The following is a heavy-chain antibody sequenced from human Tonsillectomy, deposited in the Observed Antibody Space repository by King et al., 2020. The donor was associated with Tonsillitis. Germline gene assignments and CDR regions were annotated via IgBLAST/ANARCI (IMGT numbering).Heavy chain of an antibody. J-gene: IGHJ4*02. CDR2: VSYDGNTE. CDR3: ARDLFGGLTPLDY. D-gene: IGHD3-16*01. Sequence: VHLVESGGGVVQPGRSLRLSCAASGFTFSNYVMHWVRQAPGKGLEWVAVVSYDGNTEYYGDSVKGRVTISRDNSRNTLYLQMNSLRPDDTAVYYCARDLFGGLTPLDYWGQGTLVTVSS. V-gene: IGHV3-30*01. CDR1: GFTFSNYV.